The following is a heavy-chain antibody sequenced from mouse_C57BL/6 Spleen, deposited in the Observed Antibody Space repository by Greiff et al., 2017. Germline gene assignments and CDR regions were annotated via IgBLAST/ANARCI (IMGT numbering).Heavy chain of an antibody. Sequence: EVQLQQSGAVLVRPGASVKMSCKTSGYTFTSYWMHWVKQRPGQGLEWIGAIYPGNSDTSYTQKVKGKAKLTAVTSASTAYMELSSLTTEDSAGYYCSRSHSNYSDYWGQGTTLTVSS. CDR1: GYTFTSYW. CDR3: SRSHSNYSDY. J-gene: IGHJ2*01. D-gene: IGHD2-12*01. V-gene: IGHV1-5*01. CDR2: IYPGNSDT.